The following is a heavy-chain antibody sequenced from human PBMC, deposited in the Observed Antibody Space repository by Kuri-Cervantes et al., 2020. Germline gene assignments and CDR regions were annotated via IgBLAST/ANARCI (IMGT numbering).Heavy chain of an antibody. J-gene: IGHJ6*02. V-gene: IGHV1-2*04. D-gene: IGHD3-9*01. CDR1: GYTFTSYD. CDR2: INPNSGGT. Sequence: ASVKVSCKASGYTFTSYDINWVRQAPGQGLEWMGWINPNSGGTNYAQKFQGWVTMTRDTSISTAYMELSRLRSDDTAVYYCARGLYDILACMDVWGQGTTVTVSS. CDR3: ARGLYDILACMDV.